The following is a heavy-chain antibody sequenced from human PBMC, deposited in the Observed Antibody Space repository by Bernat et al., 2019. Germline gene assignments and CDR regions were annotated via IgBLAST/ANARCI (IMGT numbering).Heavy chain of an antibody. D-gene: IGHD1-1*01. J-gene: IGHJ3*02. CDR2: IYPGDSGT. V-gene: IGHV5-51*01. CDR1: GYSFTSYW. Sequence: EVQLVQSGAEVKKPGESVKISCKGSGYSFTSYWIGWVRQMSGKGLEWMGIIYPGDSGTRYSPSFQGQVTISADKSISTAYLQWSSLKASDTAMYYCARVSGTTNDAFDIWGQGTMVTVSS. CDR3: ARVSGTTNDAFDI.